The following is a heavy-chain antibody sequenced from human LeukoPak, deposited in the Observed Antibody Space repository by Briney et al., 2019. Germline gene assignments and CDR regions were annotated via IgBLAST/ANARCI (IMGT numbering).Heavy chain of an antibody. CDR1: GGTFSSYA. V-gene: IGHV1-69*13. CDR3: ATAPMVQGAIGAFDI. J-gene: IGHJ3*02. CDR2: IIPIFGTA. Sequence: SVKVSCKASGGTFSSYAISWVRQAPGQGLEWMGGIIPIFGTANYAQKFQGRVTITADESTSTAYMELSSLRSEDTAVYYCATAPMVQGAIGAFDIWGQGTMVTVSS. D-gene: IGHD3-10*01.